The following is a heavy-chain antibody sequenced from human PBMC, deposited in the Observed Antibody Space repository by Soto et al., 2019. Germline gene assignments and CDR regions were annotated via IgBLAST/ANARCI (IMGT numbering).Heavy chain of an antibody. CDR3: ARSLWFGELL. V-gene: IGHV2-5*02. CDR2: IYWDDDR. CDR1: GFSLSTRGVG. J-gene: IGHJ4*02. Sequence: QITLKESGPTLVKPTQTLTLTCSFSGFSLSTRGVGVGWIRQPPGKALEWLALIYWDDDRRYSPSLKSRLTITKDTSKNQVVLTMTIMDPVDTATYYCARSLWFGELLWGQGTLVTVSS. D-gene: IGHD3-10*01.